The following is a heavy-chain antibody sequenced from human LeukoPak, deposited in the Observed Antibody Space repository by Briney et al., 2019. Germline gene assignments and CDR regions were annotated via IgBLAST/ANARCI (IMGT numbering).Heavy chain of an antibody. CDR1: GYTFTSYW. J-gene: IGHJ4*02. Sequence: GESLKISCKGSGYTFTSYWIGWVRQMPGKGLEWMGIIYPGDSDTRYSPSFQGQVTMSADKSINTAYLQWSSLKASDTAMYYCARRQGCSSTSCPPDSWGQGTLVTVSS. CDR3: ARRQGCSSTSCPPDS. CDR2: IYPGDSDT. V-gene: IGHV5-51*01. D-gene: IGHD2-2*01.